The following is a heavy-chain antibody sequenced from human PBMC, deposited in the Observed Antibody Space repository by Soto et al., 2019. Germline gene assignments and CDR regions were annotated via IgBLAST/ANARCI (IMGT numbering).Heavy chain of an antibody. CDR3: ARDYDSSGDY. Sequence: QLQLQESGPGLVKPSETLSLTCTVSGGSISTSSYYWGWLRQPPGKGLEWIGSIYYSGSTYYNPSLKSRVTISVDTSKNQCSLKLSSVTAADTAVYYCARDYDSSGDYWGQGTLVTVSS. J-gene: IGHJ4*02. D-gene: IGHD3-22*01. CDR1: GGSISTSSYY. CDR2: IYYSGST. V-gene: IGHV4-39*01.